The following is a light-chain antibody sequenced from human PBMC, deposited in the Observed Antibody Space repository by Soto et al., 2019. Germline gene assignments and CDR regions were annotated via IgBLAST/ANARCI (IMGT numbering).Light chain of an antibody. J-gene: IGKJ1*01. CDR1: QSVGSN. CDR3: QQYNNWPRT. Sequence: EIILTQSPDTMSLSPGERATLSCRASQSVGSNLAWYQQKPGQSPRLLIYGASTRATDIASRFSGRGSGTEFTLTVSSLQSEDSAVYYCQQYNNWPRTFGQGTKVDIK. CDR2: GAS. V-gene: IGKV3-15*01.